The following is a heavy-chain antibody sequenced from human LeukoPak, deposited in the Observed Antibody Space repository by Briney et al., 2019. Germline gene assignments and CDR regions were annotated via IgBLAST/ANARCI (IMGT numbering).Heavy chain of an antibody. D-gene: IGHD1-1*01. CDR2: ISSNGGNT. V-gene: IGHV3-64*01. J-gene: IGHJ4*02. Sequence: GGSLRLSCAASGFTFSSYAMHWVRQAPGKGLEYVSAISSNGGNTYYANSVKGRFTISRDNSKNTLYLQMGSLRAEDMAVYYCARVWTGTTDYWGQGTLVTVSS. CDR1: GFTFSSYA. CDR3: ARVWTGTTDY.